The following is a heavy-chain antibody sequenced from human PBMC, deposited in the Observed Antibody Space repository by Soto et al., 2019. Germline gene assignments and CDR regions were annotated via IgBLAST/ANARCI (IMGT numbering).Heavy chain of an antibody. CDR3: ARGGQDFGSGPFDY. Sequence: SETLSLTCTVSGGSISNYYCNWIRQPAGKGLEWIGRIDTSGSTNYNPSLKSRVTMSVDTSKKEFSLKLSSVTAADTALYYCARGGQDFGSGPFDYWGRGALVTVSS. D-gene: IGHD3-3*01. CDR1: GGSISNYY. CDR2: IDTSGST. V-gene: IGHV4-4*07. J-gene: IGHJ4*02.